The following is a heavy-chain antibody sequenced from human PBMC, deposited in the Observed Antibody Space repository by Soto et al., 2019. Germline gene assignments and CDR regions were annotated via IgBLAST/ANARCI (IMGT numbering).Heavy chain of an antibody. J-gene: IGHJ5*01. V-gene: IGHV4-39*01. CDR3: GCPTIVGFAYRRFDS. D-gene: IGHD1-26*01. CDR1: GGSIRSGSYY. CDR2: SSYSGTT. Sequence: PSETLSLTCSVSGGSIRSGSYYWAWIRQPPGKGLEWIGTSSYSGTTYYNPSLKSRVTVSVDLSKNYFSLRLNSVTAADTAVYYCGCPTIVGFAYRRFDSWGQGTLVTVSS.